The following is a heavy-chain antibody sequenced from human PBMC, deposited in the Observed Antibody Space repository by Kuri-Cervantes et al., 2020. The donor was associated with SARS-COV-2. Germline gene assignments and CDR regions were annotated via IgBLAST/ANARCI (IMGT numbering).Heavy chain of an antibody. CDR3: ARASTTIYGVLIMLFSSNAFAI. J-gene: IGHJ3*02. Sequence: SETLSLTCIVSGDSISSGSYYWSWIRQPAGKGLEWIGRIYTSGSTTHNPSLQSRVSMSLDTSKNQFSLKLSSVTAADTAVYYCARASTTIYGVLIMLFSSNAFAIWGQGTLVTDSS. CDR1: GDSISSGSYY. V-gene: IGHV4-61*02. D-gene: IGHD3-3*01. CDR2: IYTSGST.